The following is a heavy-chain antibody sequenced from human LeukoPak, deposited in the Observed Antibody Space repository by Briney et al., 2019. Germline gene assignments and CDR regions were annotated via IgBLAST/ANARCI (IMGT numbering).Heavy chain of an antibody. CDR3: TRARIQLWSDAFDI. V-gene: IGHV3-49*04. D-gene: IGHD5-18*01. CDR1: GFTFGDYA. CDR2: IRSKAYGGTT. Sequence: GRSLRLSCTASGFTFGDYAMSWVRQAPGKWLEWVGFIRSKAYGGTTEYAASVKCRFTISRDDSKSIAYLQMNSLKTEDTAVYYCTRARIQLWSDAFDIWGQGTMVTVSS. J-gene: IGHJ3*02.